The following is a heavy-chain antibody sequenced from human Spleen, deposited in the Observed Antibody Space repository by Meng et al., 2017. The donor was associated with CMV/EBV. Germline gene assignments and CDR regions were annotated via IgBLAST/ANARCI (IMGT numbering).Heavy chain of an antibody. CDR2: IYYSGST. D-gene: IGHD3-22*01. CDR1: GGSISSSSYS. Sequence: LGAELVKPSETLALTSTVSGGSISSSSYSWGWIRQPPRTGLEWIGSIYYSGSTYYNPSLKSRVTISVDTSKNQFSLKLSSVTAADTAVYYCARGSRTGGSGYNWGQGTLVTVSS. CDR3: ARGSRTGGSGYN. V-gene: IGHV4-39*07. J-gene: IGHJ4*02.